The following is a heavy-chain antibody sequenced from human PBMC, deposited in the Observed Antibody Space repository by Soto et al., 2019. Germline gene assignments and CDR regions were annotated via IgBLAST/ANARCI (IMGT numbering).Heavy chain of an antibody. D-gene: IGHD3-10*01. J-gene: IGHJ4*02. CDR1: GGTFIGHT. CDR2: ITPIFGAS. Sequence: QVQLVQSGAEVKKPGSSIKVSCKASGGTFIGHTFTWVRQAPGQGLEWMGGITPIFGASNYAQNFQGRVTNTEGVSTGNGYMGERSLRTEDTAGYYWGRLRPPASRPTVTMVRGMIKGYFGYWGQGTPVTVSS. V-gene: IGHV1-69*01. CDR3: GRLRPPASRPTVTMVRGMIKGYFGY.